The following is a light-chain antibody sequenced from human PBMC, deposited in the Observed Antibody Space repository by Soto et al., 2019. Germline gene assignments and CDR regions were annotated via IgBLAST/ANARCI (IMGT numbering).Light chain of an antibody. CDR3: SSYTSTYTVI. V-gene: IGLV2-14*01. Sequence: QSALTQPASVSGSPGQSITISCTGTSSDVGGYNYVSWFQQHPGKAPKLMIYEVSNRPAGVSNRFSGSKSGNTASLTISGIQAEDEAGYYCSSYTSTYTVIFGGGTKLTV. CDR2: EVS. J-gene: IGLJ2*01. CDR1: SSDVGGYNY.